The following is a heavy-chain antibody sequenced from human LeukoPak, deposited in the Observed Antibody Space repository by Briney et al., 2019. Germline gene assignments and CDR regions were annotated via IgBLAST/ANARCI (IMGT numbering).Heavy chain of an antibody. CDR3: ARRSPNYYFDY. J-gene: IGHJ4*02. Sequence: GRSLRLSCAASGFSFSTYNINWVRQAPGKGLEWVSSISSSSNYIYYADSVKGRFTISRDNAEISLYLQMNSLRAEDTAVYYCARRSPNYYFDYWGQGTLVTVSS. CDR2: ISSSSNYI. V-gene: IGHV3-21*01. CDR1: GFSFSTYN.